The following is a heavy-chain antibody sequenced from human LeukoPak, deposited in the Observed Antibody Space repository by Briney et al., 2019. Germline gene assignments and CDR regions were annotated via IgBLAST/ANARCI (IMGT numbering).Heavy chain of an antibody. CDR2: ISSSGSTI. D-gene: IGHD5-12*01. CDR1: GFTFSDYY. CDR3: TTSTSRYSGYADY. J-gene: IGHJ4*02. V-gene: IGHV3-11*04. Sequence: GGSLRLSCAASGFTFSDYYMSWLRQAPGKGLEWVSYISSSGSTIYYADSVKGRFTISRDNAKNSLYLQMNSLRAEDTAVYYCTTSTSRYSGYADYWGQGTLVTVSS.